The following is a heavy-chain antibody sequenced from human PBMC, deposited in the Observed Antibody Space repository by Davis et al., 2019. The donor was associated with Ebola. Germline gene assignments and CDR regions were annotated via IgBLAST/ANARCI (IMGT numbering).Heavy chain of an antibody. D-gene: IGHD2-2*01. V-gene: IGHV4-39*07. Sequence: MPSETLSLTCTVSGGSISSSSYYWGWLRQPPGKGLEWIGSIHYRGSTYYNPSLKSRVTISVDTSKNQFSLKLSSVTAADTAVYYCAGLYCSSTSCPYGMDVWGQGTTVTVSS. CDR3: AGLYCSSTSCPYGMDV. CDR1: GGSISSSSYY. J-gene: IGHJ6*02. CDR2: IHYRGST.